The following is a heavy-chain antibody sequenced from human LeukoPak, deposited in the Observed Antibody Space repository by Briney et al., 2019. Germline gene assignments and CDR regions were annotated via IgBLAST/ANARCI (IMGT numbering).Heavy chain of an antibody. V-gene: IGHV5-51*01. J-gene: IGHJ5*02. D-gene: IGHD6-13*01. Sequence: GEALKISCAGSGYSFSTYWIAWVRQMPGKGLEWMGSIYPRDSEIRYSPSFQGQVTISADNSISTAYLQWSSLKASDTAMYYCARPAYSSSLSSHFDPWGQGTLVTVSS. CDR3: ARPAYSSSLSSHFDP. CDR2: IYPRDSEI. CDR1: GYSFSTYW.